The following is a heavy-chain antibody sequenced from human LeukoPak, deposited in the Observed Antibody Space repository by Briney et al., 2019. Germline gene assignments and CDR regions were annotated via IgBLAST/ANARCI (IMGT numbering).Heavy chain of an antibody. CDR1: GFTFSSYA. CDR2: ISGSGGST. D-gene: IGHD6-19*01. J-gene: IGHJ4*02. CDR3: AKDTVASSGYYFDY. Sequence: GGSLRLSCAASGFTFSSYAMSWVRQAPGNGLEWVSAISGSGGSTYYADSVKGRFTISRDNSKNTLYLQMNSLRAEDTAVYYCAKDTVASSGYYFDYWGQGTLVTVSS. V-gene: IGHV3-23*01.